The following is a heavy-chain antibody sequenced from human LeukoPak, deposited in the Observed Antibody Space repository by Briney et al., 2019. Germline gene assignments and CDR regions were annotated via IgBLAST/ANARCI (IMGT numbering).Heavy chain of an antibody. CDR1: GFTVSSNY. D-gene: IGHD1-26*01. Sequence: GGSLRLSCAASGFTVSSNYMSWVRQAPGKGLEWVSVIYSGGSTYYADSVKGRFTISRDNSKNPLYLQMNSLRAEDTAVYYCARDSGSYFGYYYYGMDVWGQGTTVTVSS. J-gene: IGHJ6*02. V-gene: IGHV3-53*01. CDR3: ARDSGSYFGYYYYGMDV. CDR2: IYSGGST.